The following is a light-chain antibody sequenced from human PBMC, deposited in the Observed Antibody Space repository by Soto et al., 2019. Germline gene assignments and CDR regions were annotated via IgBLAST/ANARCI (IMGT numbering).Light chain of an antibody. CDR3: SSYTSSSPCV. J-gene: IGLJ1*01. CDR1: SSDVGGYNY. Sequence: QSALTQPASVSGSPGQSITISCTGTSSDVGGYNYVSWYQQHPGEVPKLLIYEVTTRPSGVSNRFSGSKSGNTASLTISGLQAEDEADYYCSSYTSSSPCVFGTGTKLTVL. V-gene: IGLV2-14*01. CDR2: EVT.